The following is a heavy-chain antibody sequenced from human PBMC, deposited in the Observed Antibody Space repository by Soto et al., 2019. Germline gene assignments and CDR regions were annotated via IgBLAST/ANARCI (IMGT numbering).Heavy chain of an antibody. CDR3: TTDNGVLRYFDWSNDFDY. CDR2: IKSKTDGGTT. CDR1: GFTFSNAW. Sequence: GGSLRLSCAASGFTFSNAWMSWVRQAPGKGLEWVGRIKSKTDGGTTDYAAPVKGRFTISRDDSKNTLYLQMNSLKTEDTAVYYCTTDNGVLRYFDWSNDFDYWGQGTLVTVSS. D-gene: IGHD3-9*01. J-gene: IGHJ4*02. V-gene: IGHV3-15*01.